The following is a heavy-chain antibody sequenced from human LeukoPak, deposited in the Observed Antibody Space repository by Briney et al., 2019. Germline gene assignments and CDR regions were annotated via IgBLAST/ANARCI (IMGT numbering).Heavy chain of an antibody. J-gene: IGHJ6*03. V-gene: IGHV1-46*01. CDR2: INPSGGST. CDR1: GYTFAIYY. CDR3: ARGPRITLIRGGQWYYYMDV. D-gene: IGHD3-10*01. Sequence: ASVKVSCKASGYTFAIYYIHWVRQAPGQGLEWMGLINPSGGSTNYAQKFQGRVTMTRDTSTSTVYMELSSLRSEDTAVYYCARGPRITLIRGGQWYYYMDVWGKGTTVTISS.